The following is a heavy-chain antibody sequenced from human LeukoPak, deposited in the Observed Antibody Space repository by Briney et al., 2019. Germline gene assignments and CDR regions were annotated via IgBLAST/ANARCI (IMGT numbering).Heavy chain of an antibody. D-gene: IGHD3-3*01. CDR2: INHSGST. Sequence: SETLSLTCAVYGGSFSGHYWSWIRQPPREGLEWIGEINHSGSTNYNPSLKSRVTISLDTSKNRVSLTVTSVTAADTAVYYCARGYDFWSGRTMGYWGQGTLVTVSS. CDR1: GGSFSGHY. V-gene: IGHV4-34*01. CDR3: ARGYDFWSGRTMGY. J-gene: IGHJ4*02.